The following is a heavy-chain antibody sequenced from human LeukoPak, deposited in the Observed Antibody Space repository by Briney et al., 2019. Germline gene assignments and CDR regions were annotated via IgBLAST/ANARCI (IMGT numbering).Heavy chain of an antibody. CDR3: ARHGIFVWGNYRSFDL. CDR2: INHSGST. D-gene: IGHD3-16*02. J-gene: IGHJ2*01. Sequence: SETLSLTCAVYGGSFSGYFWSWIRQPPGKGLEWIGEINHSGSTNYNPSLESRVSISIDTSKNQFSLELSSVTAANTAVYYCARHGIFVWGNYRSFDLWGRGTLVTVSS. V-gene: IGHV4-34*01. CDR1: GGSFSGYF.